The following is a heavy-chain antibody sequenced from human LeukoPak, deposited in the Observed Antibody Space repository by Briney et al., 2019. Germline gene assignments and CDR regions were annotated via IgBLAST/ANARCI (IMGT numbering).Heavy chain of an antibody. D-gene: IGHD1-26*01. Sequence: AGSLRLSCAASGFTFSSYGMHWVRQAPGKGLEWVAVISYDGRNKNYGDSVKGRFTISRDNPQDTLYLQMNSLRAEDTAVYYCARDASGDTGGFAYWGQGTLVTVSS. CDR2: ISYDGRNK. V-gene: IGHV3-30*03. J-gene: IGHJ4*02. CDR3: ARDASGDTGGFAY. CDR1: GFTFSSYG.